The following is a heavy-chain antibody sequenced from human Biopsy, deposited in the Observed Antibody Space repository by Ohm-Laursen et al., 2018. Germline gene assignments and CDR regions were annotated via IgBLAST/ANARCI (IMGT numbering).Heavy chain of an antibody. Sequence: GTLSLTCTLSGYSIIPSGPENWSWIRQPPGQGLQYIGFIYSGGNTNYNPSLRSRVTMSVDTSKNQFSLRLNSVTAADTAVYYCARGMRTTGWPYFDYWGQEILVTVSS. CDR2: IYSGGNT. J-gene: IGHJ4*02. CDR3: ARGMRTTGWPYFDY. CDR1: GYSIIPSGPEN. V-gene: IGHV4-61*01. D-gene: IGHD2/OR15-2a*01.